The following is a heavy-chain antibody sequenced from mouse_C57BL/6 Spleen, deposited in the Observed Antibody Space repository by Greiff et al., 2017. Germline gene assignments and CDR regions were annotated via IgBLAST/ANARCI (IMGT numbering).Heavy chain of an antibody. V-gene: IGHV1-64*01. D-gene: IGHD2-4*01. Sequence: QVQLQQPGAELVKPGASVKLSCKASGYTFTSYWMHWVKQRPGQGLEWIGMIHPNSGSTNYNEKFKSKATLTVDKSSSTAYMQLSSLTSEDSAVXYCATLYYDYEAWFAYWGQGTLVTVSA. CDR3: ATLYYDYEAWFAY. CDR2: IHPNSGST. J-gene: IGHJ3*01. CDR1: GYTFTSYW.